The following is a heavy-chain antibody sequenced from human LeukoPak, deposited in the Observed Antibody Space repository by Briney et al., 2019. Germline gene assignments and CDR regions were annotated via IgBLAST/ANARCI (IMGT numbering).Heavy chain of an antibody. J-gene: IGHJ4*02. CDR3: ARYSSGWSIDY. D-gene: IGHD6-19*01. V-gene: IGHV3-48*01. Sequence: GGSLRLSCAASGFTFSNYRMNWVRQAPGKGLELVSHISSVSRSIYYADSVKGRFTMSRDNAKNSLYLQMNSLRAEDTAVYHCARYSSGWSIDYWGQGSLVTVSS. CDR2: ISSVSRSI. CDR1: GFTFSNYR.